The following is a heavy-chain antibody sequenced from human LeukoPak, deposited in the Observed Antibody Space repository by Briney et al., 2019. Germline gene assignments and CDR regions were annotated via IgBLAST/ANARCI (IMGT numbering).Heavy chain of an antibody. CDR3: AFGRSGYYAHFDY. D-gene: IGHD3-22*01. Sequence: GASVKVSCKASGYTFTSYAMHWVRQAPGQRLEWMGWINAGNGNTKYSQKFQGRVTITRDTSASTAYMELSSLRFEDTAVYYCAFGRSGYYAHFDYWGQGTLVTVSS. J-gene: IGHJ4*02. CDR2: INAGNGNT. CDR1: GYTFTSYA. V-gene: IGHV1-3*01.